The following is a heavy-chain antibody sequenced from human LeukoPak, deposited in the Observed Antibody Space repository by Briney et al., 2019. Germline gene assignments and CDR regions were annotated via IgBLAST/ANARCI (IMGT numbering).Heavy chain of an antibody. V-gene: IGHV3-74*01. CDR3: ARGTPFSNSYNWLES. D-gene: IGHD4-11*01. CDR2: INNDGTYA. Sequence: GGSLRLSCAASGFTFTTYWMHWVRQAPGKGLVWVSRINNDGTYANYADSVKGRFTISRDNAKSTLYLQVDSLRAEDAAIYCARGTPFSNSYNWLESWGQGTLVTVSS. J-gene: IGHJ5*01. CDR1: GFTFTTYW.